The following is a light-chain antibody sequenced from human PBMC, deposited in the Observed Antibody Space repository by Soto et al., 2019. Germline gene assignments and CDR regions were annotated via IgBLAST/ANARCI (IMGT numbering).Light chain of an antibody. CDR3: QQYGSSPWT. V-gene: IGKV3-20*01. Sequence: EIVLTQSPGTLSLSPGERATLSCRASQSVSSSYLAWYQQKPGQAPRLLIYGASSRATGIPDRFSGSGSGTDVTLTISSLEPEEFAVYYCQQYGSSPWTFGQGTKVEI. CDR1: QSVSSSY. J-gene: IGKJ1*01. CDR2: GAS.